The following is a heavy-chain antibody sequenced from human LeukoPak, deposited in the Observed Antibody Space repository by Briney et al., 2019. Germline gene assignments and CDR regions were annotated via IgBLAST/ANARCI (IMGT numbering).Heavy chain of an antibody. CDR2: ITTSGATI. CDR3: ARGLRGDGYGPFDY. V-gene: IGHV3-48*03. CDR1: GFSFRSYE. Sequence: GGSLRLSCGVSGFSFRSYEMNWVRQAPGKGLEWVSYITTSGATIDYADSVKGRFTVSRDNAKNSLYLQMNSLRAEDTAVYYCARGLRGDGYGPFDYWGQGTLVIVSS. D-gene: IGHD2-21*02. J-gene: IGHJ4*02.